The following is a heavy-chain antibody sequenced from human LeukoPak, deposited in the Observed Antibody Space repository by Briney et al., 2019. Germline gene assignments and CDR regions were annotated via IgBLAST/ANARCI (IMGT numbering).Heavy chain of an antibody. V-gene: IGHV4-30-4*01. CDR3: ARADSSGYPRGYYFDY. CDR2: IYYSGST. D-gene: IGHD3-22*01. CDR1: GGSISSGDYY. Sequence: PSETLSLTCTVSGGSISSGDYYWSWIRQPPGKGLEWIGYIYYSGSTYYNPSLKSRVTISVDTSENQFSLKLSSVTAADTAVYYCARADSSGYPRGYYFDYWGQGTLVTVSS. J-gene: IGHJ4*02.